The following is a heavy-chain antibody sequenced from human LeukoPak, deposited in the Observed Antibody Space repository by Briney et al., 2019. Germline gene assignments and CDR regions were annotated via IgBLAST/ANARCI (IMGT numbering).Heavy chain of an antibody. CDR2: TSYDGSKK. V-gene: IGHV3-30-3*01. CDR1: GGSFSGYY. Sequence: LSLTCAVYGGSFSGYYWSWIRQTPGKGLEWVAFTSYDGSKKYYGDSVKGRFTISRDNSKNTLYLEMSTLRAEDTAVYYCTRNPEMQYWFDPWGQGTLVTVSS. D-gene: IGHD2/OR15-2a*01. J-gene: IGHJ5*02. CDR3: TRNPEMQYWFDP.